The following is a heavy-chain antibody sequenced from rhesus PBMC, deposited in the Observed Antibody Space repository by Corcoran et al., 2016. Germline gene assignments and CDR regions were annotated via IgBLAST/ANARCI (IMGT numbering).Heavy chain of an antibody. D-gene: IGHD2-39*01. J-gene: IGHJ4*01. CDR2: IYSRSGKP. V-gene: IGHV4S7*01. CDR3: AREDSAAHRGGAFDY. Sequence: QVQLQESGPGLLKPSETLSLTCSVSGGSIRGGYGWGWIRQPPGKGLEGIGRIYSRSGKPDDNPTRKRRCTITTETSKNQVALKLSSVTAADTAVYYCAREDSAAHRGGAFDYWGQGVLVTVSS. CDR1: GGSIRGGYG.